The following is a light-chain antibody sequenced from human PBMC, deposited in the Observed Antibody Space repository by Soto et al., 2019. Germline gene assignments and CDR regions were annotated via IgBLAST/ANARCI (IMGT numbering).Light chain of an antibody. Sequence: DIQMTQSPSSLSASVGDRVTITCRASQDIRDGLGWYQQSPGKAPKRLIYAAFSLEVGVPARFIGSGSGTEFTLPISSLQPEDFATYFCLQYNSYPRTFGQGTQLEIK. CDR1: QDIRDG. J-gene: IGKJ2*01. V-gene: IGKV1-17*01. CDR3: LQYNSYPRT. CDR2: AAF.